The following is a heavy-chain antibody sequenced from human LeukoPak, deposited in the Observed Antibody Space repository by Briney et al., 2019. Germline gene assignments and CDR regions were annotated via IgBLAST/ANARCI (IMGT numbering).Heavy chain of an antibody. J-gene: IGHJ3*01. CDR3: ASPRLVPLDAFHL. CDR2: INPNSGGT. V-gene: IGHV1-2*02. Sequence: RASVKVSCKASGYTFSGYYMHWVRQAPGQGLEWMGWINPNSGGTNYAQKFQGRVTMNRDTSISTAYMELSRLRSDDTAVYYCASPRLVPLDAFHLWGQGTMVTVSS. CDR1: GYTFSGYY. D-gene: IGHD6-19*01.